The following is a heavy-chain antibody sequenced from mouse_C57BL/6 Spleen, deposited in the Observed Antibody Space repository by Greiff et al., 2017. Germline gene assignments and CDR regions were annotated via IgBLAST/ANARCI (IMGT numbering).Heavy chain of an antibody. CDR3: ARSLYYYGSSYVGYWYFEG. CDR1: GYTFTSYW. CDR2: IYPGSGST. J-gene: IGHJ1*03. V-gene: IGHV1-55*01. Sequence: QVQLQQPGAELVKPGASVKMSCKASGYTFTSYWITWVKQRPGQGLEWIGDIYPGSGSTNYNEKFKSKATLTVDTASSTAYMQLSSLTSEDSAVYYCARSLYYYGSSYVGYWYFEGWGTGTTVAVSS. D-gene: IGHD1-1*01.